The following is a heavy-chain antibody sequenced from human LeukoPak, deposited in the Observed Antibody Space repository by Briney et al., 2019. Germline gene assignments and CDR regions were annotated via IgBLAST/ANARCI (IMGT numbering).Heavy chain of an antibody. CDR2: IYYSGST. J-gene: IGHJ6*03. CDR1: GGSISSDY. V-gene: IGHV4-59*01. Sequence: SETLSLTCTVSGGSISSDYWSWIRQPPGMGLEWIGYIYYSGSTNYNPSFKSRVTISGDTSKNQFSLKLSSVTAADAAVYYCAREGTDQYYYYYMHVWGKGTTVTVSS. CDR3: AREGTDQYYYYYMHV. D-gene: IGHD3-10*01.